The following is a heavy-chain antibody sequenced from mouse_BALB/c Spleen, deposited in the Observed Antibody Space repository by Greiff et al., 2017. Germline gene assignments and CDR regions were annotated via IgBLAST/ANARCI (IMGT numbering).Heavy chain of an antibody. D-gene: IGHD2-3*01. J-gene: IGHJ1*01. CDR3: AIYDGYYVRYFDV. V-gene: IGHV5-6-5*01. Sequence: SVKGRFTISRDNARNILYLQMSSLRSEDTAMYYCAIYDGYYVRYFDVWGAGTTVTVSS.